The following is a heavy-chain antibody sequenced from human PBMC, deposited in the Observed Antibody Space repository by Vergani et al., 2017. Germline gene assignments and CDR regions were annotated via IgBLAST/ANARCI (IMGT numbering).Heavy chain of an antibody. V-gene: IGHV1-2*02. D-gene: IGHD3-16*01. CDR3: ARLMITFGGVLGAFDI. Sequence: QVQLVQSGAEVKKPGASVKVSCKASGYTFTGYYMHWVRQAPGQGLEWMGWINPHSGGTNYAQKFQGRVTMTRDTSISTAYMELSRLRSDDTAVYYCARLMITFGGVLGAFDIWGQGTMVTVSS. J-gene: IGHJ3*02. CDR2: INPHSGGT. CDR1: GYTFTGYY.